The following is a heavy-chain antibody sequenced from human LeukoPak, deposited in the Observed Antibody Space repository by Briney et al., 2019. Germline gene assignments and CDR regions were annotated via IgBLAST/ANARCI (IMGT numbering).Heavy chain of an antibody. CDR2: IHSSGSA. J-gene: IGHJ4*02. V-gene: IGHV4-31*03. CDR3: ATKGNGIYYFDY. Sequence: PSETLSLTCTVSGGSIRSYDYYWSWIRQHPGKGLEWIGYIHSSGSAYYNPSLKSRLTISVDTSKNQFSLELRFVTAADTAVYFCATKGNGIYYFDYWGQRTLVTVSS. CDR1: GGSIRSYDYY. D-gene: IGHD2/OR15-2a*01.